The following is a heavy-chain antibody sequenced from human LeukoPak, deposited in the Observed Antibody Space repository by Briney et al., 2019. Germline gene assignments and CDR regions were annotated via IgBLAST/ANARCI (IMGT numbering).Heavy chain of an antibody. CDR1: GGSISSYY. Sequence: SETLSLTCTVSGGSISSYYWSWIRQPAGKGLEWIGRIYTSGSTYYNPSLKSRVTISVDTSKNQFSLKLSSVTAADTAVYYCARGGFLEWFRWFDPWGQGTLVTVSS. CDR2: IYTSGST. V-gene: IGHV4-4*07. CDR3: ARGGFLEWFRWFDP. D-gene: IGHD3-3*01. J-gene: IGHJ5*02.